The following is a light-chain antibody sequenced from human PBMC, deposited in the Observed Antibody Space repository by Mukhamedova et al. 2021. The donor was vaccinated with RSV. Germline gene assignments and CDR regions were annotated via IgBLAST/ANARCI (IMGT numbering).Light chain of an antibody. CDR3: QQYDSYT. V-gene: IGKV1-5*03. CDR2: KAS. Sequence: WYQRRVHGKAPKLLIYKASSLESGVPSRFSGSGSGTEFTLTISSLQPDDFATYYCQQYDSYTFGQGTKLEFK. J-gene: IGKJ2*01.